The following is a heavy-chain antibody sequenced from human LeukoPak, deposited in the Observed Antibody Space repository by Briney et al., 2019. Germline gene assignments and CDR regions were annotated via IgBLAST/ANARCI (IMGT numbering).Heavy chain of an antibody. D-gene: IGHD2-2*01. CDR1: GFTLSSYG. CDR3: ARDGGRTSSDALEI. V-gene: IGHV3-30*03. Sequence: PGGSLRLSCAASGFTLSSYGMHWVRQAPGKGLEWVAVISYDGSNKYYADSVKGRFTISRDNSKNTLYLQMNSLRAEDTAVYYCARDGGRTSSDALEIWGQGTMVTVSS. J-gene: IGHJ3*02. CDR2: ISYDGSNK.